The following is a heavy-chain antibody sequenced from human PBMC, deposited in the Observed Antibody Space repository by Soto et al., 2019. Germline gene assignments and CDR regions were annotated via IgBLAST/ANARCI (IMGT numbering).Heavy chain of an antibody. D-gene: IGHD6-19*01. CDR1: GFTFSSYA. J-gene: IGHJ4*02. Sequence: GGSLRLSCAASGFTFSSYAMSWVRQAPGKGLEWVSGISGSGGSTYYADSVKGRFTISRDNSKNTLYLQMNSLRAEDTAIYSCAKDGYVAGTEPGYFDYWGQGTLVTVSS. CDR2: ISGSGGST. V-gene: IGHV3-23*01. CDR3: AKDGYVAGTEPGYFDY.